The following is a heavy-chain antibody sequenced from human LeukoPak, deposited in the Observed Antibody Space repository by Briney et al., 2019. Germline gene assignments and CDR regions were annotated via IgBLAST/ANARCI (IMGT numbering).Heavy chain of an antibody. V-gene: IGHV3-30-3*01. CDR3: AREVRGVDYYYYYMDV. D-gene: IGHD3-10*01. CDR1: GFTFSSYA. CDR2: ISYDGSNK. J-gene: IGHJ6*03. Sequence: GRSLRLACAAAGFTFSSYAMHWVRQAPGKGLEWVAVISYDGSNKYYADSVKGRFTISRDNSKNTLYLQMNSLRAEDTAVYYCAREVRGVDYYYYYMDVWGKGTTVTVSS.